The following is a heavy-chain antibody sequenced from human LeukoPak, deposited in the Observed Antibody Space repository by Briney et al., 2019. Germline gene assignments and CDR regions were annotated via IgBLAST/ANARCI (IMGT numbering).Heavy chain of an antibody. J-gene: IGHJ5*02. D-gene: IGHD3-22*01. CDR2: MYYSGST. CDR1: GGSISSGYYY. CDR3: ARPYYYDSRIDP. V-gene: IGHV4-30-4*01. Sequence: PSQTLSLTCTVSGGSISSGYYYWSWIRQPPGKGLEWIAYMYYSGSTYYNPSLKSRVTMSADTSKNQLSLKLSSVTAADTAVYYCARPYYYDSRIDPWGQGILVTGSS.